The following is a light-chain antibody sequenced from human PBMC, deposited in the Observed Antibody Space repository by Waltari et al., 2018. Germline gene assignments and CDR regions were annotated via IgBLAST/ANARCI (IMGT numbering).Light chain of an antibody. CDR1: QSVLYSSNNKNY. Sequence: DIVMTQSSDSLAVSLGARATINCKSSQSVLYSSNNKNYLAWYQQKPGQPPKLLIYWASTRESGVPDRFSGSGSGTDFTLTISSLQAEDVAVYYCQQYYSTPPTFGQGTKVEIK. CDR3: QQYYSTPPT. J-gene: IGKJ1*01. V-gene: IGKV4-1*01. CDR2: WAS.